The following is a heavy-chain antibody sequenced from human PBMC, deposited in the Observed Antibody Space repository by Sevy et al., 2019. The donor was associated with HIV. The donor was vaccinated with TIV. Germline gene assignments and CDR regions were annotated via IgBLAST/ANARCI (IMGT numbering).Heavy chain of an antibody. V-gene: IGHV4-59*08. Sequence: SETLSLTCTVSGGSITSLYWNWIRQPPGKGLEWIANIYYNGHINYNPSLKSRVTLSLDTSKNQFSLRLSSVTAADTAMYYWAGEKAWGGGYSWGQGTLVTVSS. CDR1: GGSITSLY. J-gene: IGHJ4*02. CDR3: AGEKAWGGGYS. D-gene: IGHD1-26*01. CDR2: IYYNGHI.